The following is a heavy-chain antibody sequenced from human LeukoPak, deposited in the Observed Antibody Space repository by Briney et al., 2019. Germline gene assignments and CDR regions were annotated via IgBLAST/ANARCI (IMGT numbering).Heavy chain of an antibody. CDR3: ARGYCSGGSCYSYYYYNYMDV. Sequence: PSETLSLTCTVSGGSISSSSYYWGWIRQPPGKGLEWIGSIHYSGSTNYHPSLKSRVTISVDTSKNQFSLKLSSVTAADTAVYYCARGYCSGGSCYSYYYYNYMDVWGKGTTVTVSS. V-gene: IGHV4-39*07. CDR2: IHYSGST. J-gene: IGHJ6*03. D-gene: IGHD2-15*01. CDR1: GGSISSSSYY.